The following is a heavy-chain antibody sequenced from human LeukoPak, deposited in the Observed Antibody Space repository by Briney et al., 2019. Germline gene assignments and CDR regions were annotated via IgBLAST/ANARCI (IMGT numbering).Heavy chain of an antibody. D-gene: IGHD1-26*01. CDR1: GGSFSGYY. CDR2: INHSGST. J-gene: IGHJ3*02. Sequence: SETLSLTCAVYGGSFSGYYWSWIRQPPGKWLEWIGEINHSGSTNYNPSLKSRVTISVDTSKNQFSLKLSSVTAADTAVYYCARRISGIVGATGAFDICHQGTMVTVS. CDR3: ARRISGIVGATGAFDI. V-gene: IGHV4-34*01.